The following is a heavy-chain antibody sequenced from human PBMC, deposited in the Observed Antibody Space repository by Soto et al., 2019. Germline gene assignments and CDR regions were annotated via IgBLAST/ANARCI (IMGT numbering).Heavy chain of an antibody. CDR2: IRSKAYGGTT. Sequence: EVQLLESGGGLVKPGRTLRLSCIASGFTFGDYTMAWFRQAPGGGLEWVSFIRSKAYGGTTEYAASVKGRFTISRDDSNSIAYLQMNRLQSEDTAVYYCARDVASYDYGDFYGMDVWGQGTTVTVSS. CDR3: ARDVASYDYGDFYGMDV. J-gene: IGHJ6*02. D-gene: IGHD4-17*01. V-gene: IGHV3-49*05. CDR1: GFTFGDYT.